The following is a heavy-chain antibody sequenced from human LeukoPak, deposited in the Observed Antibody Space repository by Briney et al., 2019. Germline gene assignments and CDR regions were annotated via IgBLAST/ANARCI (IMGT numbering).Heavy chain of an antibody. CDR3: AKERRATGAGGIFDY. D-gene: IGHD1-26*01. Sequence: GRSLRLSCAASGFTFDDYAMHWARQAPGKGLEWVSGISWNSGSIGYADSVKGRFTISRDNAKNSLYLQMNSLRAEDTALYYCAKERRATGAGGIFDYWGQGTLVTVSS. CDR1: GFTFDDYA. V-gene: IGHV3-9*01. CDR2: ISWNSGSI. J-gene: IGHJ4*02.